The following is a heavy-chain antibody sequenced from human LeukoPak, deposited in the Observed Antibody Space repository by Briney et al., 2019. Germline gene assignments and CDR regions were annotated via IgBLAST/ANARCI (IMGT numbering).Heavy chain of an antibody. J-gene: IGHJ4*02. CDR3: ARDVGGYFESSGYYLDY. D-gene: IGHD3-22*01. CDR2: IYTSGST. CDR1: GGSISRYY. V-gene: IGHV4-4*07. Sequence: SETLSLTCTVSGGSISRYYWSWIRQPAGKGLEWIGRIYTSGSTNYNPSLKSRVTMSVDTSKNQFSLKLSSVTAADTAVYYCARDVGGYFESSGYYLDYWGQGTLVTVSS.